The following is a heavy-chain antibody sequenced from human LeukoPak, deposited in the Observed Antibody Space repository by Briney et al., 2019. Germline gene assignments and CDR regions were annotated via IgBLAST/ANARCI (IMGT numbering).Heavy chain of an antibody. CDR2: IYYSGST. D-gene: IGHD3-9*01. J-gene: IGHJ4*02. Sequence: SETLSLTCTVSGGSISSYYWSWIRQPPGKGLEWIGYIYYSGSTNYNPSLKSRVTISVDTSKNQFSLKLSSVTAADTAVYYCARDDDAGSGWFEDGYDILTGYPSGLFPHYWGQGTLVTVSS. CDR1: GGSISSYY. V-gene: IGHV4-59*01. CDR3: ARDDDAGSGWFEDGYDILTGYPSGLFPHY.